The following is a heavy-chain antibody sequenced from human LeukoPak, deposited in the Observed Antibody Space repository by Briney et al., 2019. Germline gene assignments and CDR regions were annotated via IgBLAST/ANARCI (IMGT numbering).Heavy chain of an antibody. CDR3: RDPFDY. Sequence: PGGSLRLSCVASGFTFSSYWMTWVRQAPGKGLEWVANIKTDGSLTYYVDSVKGRFTISRDNAKNSLYLQMNSLRAEDTAVYYCRDPFDYWGQGTLVTVSS. V-gene: IGHV3-7*01. J-gene: IGHJ4*02. CDR1: GFTFSSYW. CDR2: IKTDGSLT.